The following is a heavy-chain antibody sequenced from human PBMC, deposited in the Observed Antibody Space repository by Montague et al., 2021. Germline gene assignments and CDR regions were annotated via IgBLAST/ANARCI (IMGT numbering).Heavy chain of an antibody. CDR2: IYDSGTT. CDR1: GGSISDFY. Sequence: SETLSLTCTVTGGSISDFYWSWIRHSPEKGLEGIGYIYDSGTTNYNPSLKSRVTISADTSMNQFSLNLRSVTAADTAVSFCARRLGIRAPFDYWGQGTLVTVSS. V-gene: IGHV4-59*08. CDR3: ARRLGIRAPFDY. D-gene: IGHD7-27*01. J-gene: IGHJ4*02.